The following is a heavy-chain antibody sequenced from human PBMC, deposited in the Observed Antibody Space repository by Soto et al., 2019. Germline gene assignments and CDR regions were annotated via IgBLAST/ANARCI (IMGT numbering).Heavy chain of an antibody. CDR1: GGTFSSYA. D-gene: IGHD6-13*01. J-gene: IGHJ4*02. V-gene: IGHV1-69*13. Sequence: ASVEVCCEASGGTFSSYAISWVRQARGQGLEWMGGIIPIFGTANYAQKFQGRVTITADESTSTAYMELSSLRSEDTAVYYCARDSSSSWYPYFDYWGQGTLVTVSS. CDR2: IIPIFGTA. CDR3: ARDSSSSWYPYFDY.